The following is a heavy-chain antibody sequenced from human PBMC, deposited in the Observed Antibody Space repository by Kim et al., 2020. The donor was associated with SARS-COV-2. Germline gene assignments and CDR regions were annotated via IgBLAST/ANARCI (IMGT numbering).Heavy chain of an antibody. CDR3: ARDRDIVVVVAATPNYYYGMDV. J-gene: IGHJ6*02. CDR1: GFTFSSYS. CDR2: ISSSSSTI. Sequence: GGSLRLSCAASGFTFSSYSMNWVRQAPGKGLEWVSYISSSSSTIYYADSVKGRFTISRDNAKNSLYLQMNSLRAEDTAVYYCARDRDIVVVVAATPNYYYGMDVWGQGTTVTVSS. V-gene: IGHV3-48*04. D-gene: IGHD2-15*01.